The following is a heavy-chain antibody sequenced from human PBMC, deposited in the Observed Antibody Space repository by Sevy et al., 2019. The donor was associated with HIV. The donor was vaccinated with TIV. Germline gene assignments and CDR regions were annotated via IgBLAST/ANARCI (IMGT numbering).Heavy chain of an antibody. J-gene: IGHJ6*02. CDR2: ISWNRVSL. D-gene: IGHD6-6*01. V-gene: IGHV3-9*01. CDR1: GFSFGDYA. CDR3: AKDNRPATMSNSSYYYYYGMDV. Sequence: SLKISCAASGFSFGDYAMHWVRQAPGKGLEWVSGISWNRVSLDYADSVKGRFTISRDNAKNSLFLQMNRLRSEDTALYYCAKDNRPATMSNSSYYYYYGMDVWGQGTTVTVSS.